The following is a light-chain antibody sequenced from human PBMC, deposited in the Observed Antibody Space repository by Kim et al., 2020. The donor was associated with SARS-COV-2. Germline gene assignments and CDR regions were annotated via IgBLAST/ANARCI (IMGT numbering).Light chain of an antibody. V-gene: IGKV2-30*02. CDR1: QSLVHSDGDTY. J-gene: IGKJ1*01. Sequence: DVVMTQSPLSLPVTLGQPASISCRSSQSLVHSDGDTYLNWFQQRPGQSPRRLIYKVSNRDSGVPDRFSGSGSGTDFTLKISRVEAEDVGVCYCMQGTHWPLTFGQGTKVDIK. CDR2: KVS. CDR3: MQGTHWPLT.